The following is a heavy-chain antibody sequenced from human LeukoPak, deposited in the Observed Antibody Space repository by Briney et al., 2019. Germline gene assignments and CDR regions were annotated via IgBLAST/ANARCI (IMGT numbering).Heavy chain of an antibody. CDR3: ATVRQQLRNWFDP. CDR1: GGSISSGGYY. J-gene: IGHJ5*02. Sequence: SETLSLTCAVSGGSISSGGYYWSWIRQHPGKGLEWIGYIYYSGSTYYNPSLKSRVTISVDTSKNQFSLKLSSVTAADTAVYYCATVRQQLRNWFDPWGQGTLVTVSS. CDR2: IYYSGST. V-gene: IGHV4-31*11. D-gene: IGHD6-13*01.